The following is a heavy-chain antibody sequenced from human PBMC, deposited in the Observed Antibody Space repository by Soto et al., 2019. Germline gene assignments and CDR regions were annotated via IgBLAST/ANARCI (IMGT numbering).Heavy chain of an antibody. J-gene: IGHJ6*02. CDR3: ARAIEYDSSGYSRGVMDV. CDR2: IYYSGST. CDR1: GGSLSNHY. Sequence: SETLSLTCAVSGGSLSNHYWSWIRQPTGKGLEWIGEIYYSGSTNYNPSLKSRVTISVDTSKNQFSLKLSSVTAADTAVYYCARAIEYDSSGYSRGVMDVWGQGTTVTVSS. D-gene: IGHD3-22*01. V-gene: IGHV4-34*01.